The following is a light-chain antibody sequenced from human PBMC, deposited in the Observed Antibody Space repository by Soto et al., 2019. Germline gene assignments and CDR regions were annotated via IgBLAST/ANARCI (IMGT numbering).Light chain of an antibody. CDR3: QQYSRDSRT. J-gene: IGKJ1*01. CDR1: QSINSW. CDR2: DAS. V-gene: IGKV1-5*01. Sequence: DIQMTQSPSTLSASVGDRVTITCRASQSINSWLAWYQQKPGKAPKLLIYDASSLERGVPSRFSGSRSGTEFTLTISSLQPDDFATYYCQQYSRDSRTFGQGTKVEIK.